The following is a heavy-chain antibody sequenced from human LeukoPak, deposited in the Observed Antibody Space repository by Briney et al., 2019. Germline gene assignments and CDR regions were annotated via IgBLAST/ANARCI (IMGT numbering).Heavy chain of an antibody. CDR3: ARGALWFGELLPLFDY. V-gene: IGHV3-23*01. D-gene: IGHD3-10*01. Sequence: PGGSLRLSCAASGFTFSSYAMSWVRQAPGKGLEWVSTLISSGGSTYYADSVKGRFTISRETSRNTLYLQMNSLRAEDTAVYYCARGALWFGELLPLFDYWGQGTLVTVSS. CDR2: LISSGGST. J-gene: IGHJ4*02. CDR1: GFTFSSYA.